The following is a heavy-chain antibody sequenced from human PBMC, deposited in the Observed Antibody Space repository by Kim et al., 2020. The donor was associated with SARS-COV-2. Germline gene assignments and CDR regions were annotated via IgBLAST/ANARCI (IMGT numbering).Heavy chain of an antibody. Sequence: ASVKVSCKASGYTFTSYGISWVRQAPGQGLEWMGWISAYNGNTNYAQKLQGRVTMTTDTSTSTAYMELRSLRSDDTAVYYCAREPDYYGSGSYGWFDPWGQGTLVTVSS. CDR3: AREPDYYGSGSYGWFDP. J-gene: IGHJ5*02. CDR1: GYTFTSYG. CDR2: ISAYNGNT. V-gene: IGHV1-18*01. D-gene: IGHD3-10*01.